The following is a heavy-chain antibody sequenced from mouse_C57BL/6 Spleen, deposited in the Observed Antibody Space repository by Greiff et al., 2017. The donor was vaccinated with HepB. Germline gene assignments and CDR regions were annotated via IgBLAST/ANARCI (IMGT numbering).Heavy chain of an antibody. Sequence: EVKLMESGPGLVKPSQSLSLTCSVTGYSITSGYYWNWIRQFPGNKLEWMGYISYDGSNNYNPTLKNRISITRDTSQNQVFLKLNSVTTEDTATYDCASITTNWYFDVWGTGTTVTVSS. CDR3: ASITTNWYFDV. CDR2: ISYDGSN. CDR1: GYSITSGYY. J-gene: IGHJ1*03. D-gene: IGHD1-1*01. V-gene: IGHV3-6*01.